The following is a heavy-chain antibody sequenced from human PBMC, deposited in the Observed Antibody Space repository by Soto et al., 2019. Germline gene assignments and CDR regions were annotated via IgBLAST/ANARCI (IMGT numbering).Heavy chain of an antibody. D-gene: IGHD3-10*01. V-gene: IGHV3-33*01. CDR1: GFTFSSYG. Sequence: QVQLVESGGGVVQPGRSLRLSCAASGFTFSSYGMHWVRQAPGKGLEWVAVIWYDGSNKYYADSVKGRFTISRDNSKNTLYLQMNSLRAEDTAVYYCAREVMVRGVGDGMDVWGQGTTVTVSS. CDR3: AREVMVRGVGDGMDV. CDR2: IWYDGSNK. J-gene: IGHJ6*02.